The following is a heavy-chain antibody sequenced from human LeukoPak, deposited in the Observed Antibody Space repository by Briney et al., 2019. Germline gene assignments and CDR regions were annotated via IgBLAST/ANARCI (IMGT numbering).Heavy chain of an antibody. CDR1: GFTFSSYE. CDR3: AGGCSTSCSIGGAEYFQH. J-gene: IGHJ1*01. V-gene: IGHV3-48*03. CDR2: ISSSGSTI. D-gene: IGHD2-2*01. Sequence: PGGSLRLSCAASGFTFSSYEMNWVRQAPGKRLEWVSYISSSGSTIYYADSVKGRFTISRDNAKNSLYLQMNSLRAEDTAVYYCAGGCSTSCSIGGAEYFQHWGQGTLVTVSS.